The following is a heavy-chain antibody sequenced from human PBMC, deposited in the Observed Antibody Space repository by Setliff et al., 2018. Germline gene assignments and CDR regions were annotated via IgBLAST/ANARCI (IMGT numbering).Heavy chain of an antibody. V-gene: IGHV1-46*01. CDR2: INPGDGSA. J-gene: IGHJ4*02. CDR3: ARENTAKNFWGEESDY. CDR1: GYTFTTYY. Sequence: ASVKVSCKASGYTFTTYYMHWVRQAPGQGLEWMGVINPGDGSATYAQKFQGRVKMTRDTSTNTVYMQLNSLRFEDRAVYYCARENTAKNFWGEESDYWGQGTLVTVSS. D-gene: IGHD3-3*01.